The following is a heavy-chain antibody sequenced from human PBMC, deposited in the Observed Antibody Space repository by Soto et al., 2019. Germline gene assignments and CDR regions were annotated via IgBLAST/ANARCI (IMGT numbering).Heavy chain of an antibody. Sequence: QVQLMQSGAEVKKPGSSVKVSCKASGGTFSDHAFSWVRQAPGHGLEWMGRIFPMFGTADYAQKFQGRLIITADDSTSTAYMERSSLRYEDTAVYYCARFQGLHFDYWGQGTLVIGSS. J-gene: IGHJ4*02. CDR2: IFPMFGTA. CDR3: ARFQGLHFDY. V-gene: IGHV1-69*18. CDR1: GGTFSDHA.